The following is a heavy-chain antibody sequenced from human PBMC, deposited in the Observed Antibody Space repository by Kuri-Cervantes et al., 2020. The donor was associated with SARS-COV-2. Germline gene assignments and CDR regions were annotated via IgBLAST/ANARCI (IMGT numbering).Heavy chain of an antibody. D-gene: IGHD3-22*01. CDR3: AKHLPYTMIVVGAFDI. Sequence: GESLKISCAASGFTVSSNYMSWVRQAPGKGLEWVSAISGSGGSTYYADSVKGRFTISRDNSKNTLYLQMNSLRAEDTAVYYCAKHLPYTMIVVGAFDIWGQGTMVTVSS. J-gene: IGHJ3*02. V-gene: IGHV3-23*01. CDR1: GFTVSSNY. CDR2: ISGSGGST.